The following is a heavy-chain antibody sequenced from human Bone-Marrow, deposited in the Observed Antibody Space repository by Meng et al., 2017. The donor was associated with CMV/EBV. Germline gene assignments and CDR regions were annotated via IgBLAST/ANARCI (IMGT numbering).Heavy chain of an antibody. J-gene: IGHJ4*02. CDR1: GFTFSNYG. V-gene: IGHV3-21*01. CDR3: ARDYGAETGTGS. D-gene: IGHD6-19*01. Sequence: GESLKISCAASGFTFSNYGMNWVRQAPGKGLEWVSAITSSGSFIYYGDSVKGRFTISRDNTKNSLYLQMDSLRAEDTAVYYCARDYGAETGTGSWGQGTLVIVSS. CDR2: ITSSGSFI.